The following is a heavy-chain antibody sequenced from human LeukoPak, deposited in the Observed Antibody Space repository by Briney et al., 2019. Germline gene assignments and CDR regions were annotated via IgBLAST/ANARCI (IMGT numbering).Heavy chain of an antibody. V-gene: IGHV1-2*02. Sequence: ASVKVSCKASGYTFTDYYMHWVRQAPGQGLEWMGWINPNSGGTKYAQKFQGRVTLTRDTSISTAYMELRGLRSDDTAAYYCARDGAIDFWGQGTLVTVSS. CDR1: GYTFTDYY. CDR2: INPNSGGT. CDR3: ARDGAIDF. D-gene: IGHD3-16*01. J-gene: IGHJ4*02.